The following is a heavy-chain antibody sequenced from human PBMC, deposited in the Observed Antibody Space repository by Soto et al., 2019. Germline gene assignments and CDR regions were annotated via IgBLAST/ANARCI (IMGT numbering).Heavy chain of an antibody. CDR1: GFTFDDYA. J-gene: IGHJ4*01. V-gene: IGHV3-9*01. CDR2: ISWNSGSI. Sequence: SVRLSCAASGFTFDDYAMHCVRQSPGKGLEWVSGISWNSGSIGYADSVKGRFTISRDNAKNSLYLQMNSLRAEDTALYYCAKDSVGANFSFEYWGHRTLVTVSS. CDR3: AKDSVGANFSFEY. D-gene: IGHD1-26*01.